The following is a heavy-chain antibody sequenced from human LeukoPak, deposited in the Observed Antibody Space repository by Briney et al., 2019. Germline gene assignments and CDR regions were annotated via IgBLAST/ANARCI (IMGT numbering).Heavy chain of an antibody. CDR3: VRLFGGVTTFDY. Sequence: PEGSLRLSCAASGFTFSTYSMSWVRQAPGKGLDWVASINQDGSAEYYVDSVRGRFTISRDNAKNSLYLQVNSLRVDDTAVYYCVRLFGGVTTFDYWGQGTLVTVSS. D-gene: IGHD4-17*01. CDR1: GFTFSTYS. CDR2: INQDGSAE. V-gene: IGHV3-7*01. J-gene: IGHJ4*02.